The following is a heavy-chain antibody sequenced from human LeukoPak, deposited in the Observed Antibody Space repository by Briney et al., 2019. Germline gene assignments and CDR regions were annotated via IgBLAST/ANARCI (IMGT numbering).Heavy chain of an antibody. CDR3: ARERGGYSSGSYYFDY. CDR1: GFTFSSYA. J-gene: IGHJ4*02. V-gene: IGHV3-23*01. Sequence: PGGSLRLSCAASGFTFSSYAMSWVRQAPGKGLEWVSAISGSGGSTYYADSVKGRFTISRDNSKNSLYLQMNSLRAEDTAVYYCARERGGYSSGSYYFDYWGQGTLVTVSS. D-gene: IGHD6-19*01. CDR2: ISGSGGST.